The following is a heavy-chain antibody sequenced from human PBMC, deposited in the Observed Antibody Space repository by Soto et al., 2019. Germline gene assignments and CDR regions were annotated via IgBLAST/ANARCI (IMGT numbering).Heavy chain of an antibody. V-gene: IGHV3-30*18. Sequence: PGGSLRLSCAASGFTFSSYGMHWVRQAPGKGLEWVAVISYDGSNKYYADSVKGRFTISRDNSKNTLYLQMNSLRAEDTAVYYCAKSGRESAPPGYWGQGTLVTVSS. CDR3: AKSGRESAPPGY. D-gene: IGHD6-6*01. CDR1: GFTFSSYG. J-gene: IGHJ4*02. CDR2: ISYDGSNK.